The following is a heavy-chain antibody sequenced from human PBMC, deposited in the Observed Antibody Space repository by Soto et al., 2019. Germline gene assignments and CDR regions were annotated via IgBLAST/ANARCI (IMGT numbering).Heavy chain of an antibody. J-gene: IGHJ6*02. Sequence: EVQLLESGGGLVEPGGSLRLSCAASGFTFSSYAMSWVRQAPGKGLEWVSGISGSGGSTSYADSVKGRFTISRANPKNTFHLQMNSLRSEDTAVYYCAKAVPPTTSLWFYGLDVWGQGTTVTVSS. V-gene: IGHV3-23*01. D-gene: IGHD5-12*01. CDR2: ISGSGGST. CDR1: GFTFSSYA. CDR3: AKAVPPTTSLWFYGLDV.